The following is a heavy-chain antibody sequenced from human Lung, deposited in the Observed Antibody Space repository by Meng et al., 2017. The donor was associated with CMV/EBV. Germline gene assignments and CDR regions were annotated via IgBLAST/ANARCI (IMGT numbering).Heavy chain of an antibody. D-gene: IGHD6-19*01. V-gene: IGHV4-4*03. CDR2: IYHSGST. CDR1: GGSISSSNW. CDR3: ASFPPPGKQWLVTDY. Sequence: QERLREPGPGRWKPPGTLSLTCAVRGGSISSSNWWSWVRQPPGKGLEWIGEIYHSGSTNYNPSLKSRVTISVDKSKNQFSLKLSSVTAADTAVYYCASFPPPGKQWLVTDYWGQGTLVTVSS. J-gene: IGHJ4*02.